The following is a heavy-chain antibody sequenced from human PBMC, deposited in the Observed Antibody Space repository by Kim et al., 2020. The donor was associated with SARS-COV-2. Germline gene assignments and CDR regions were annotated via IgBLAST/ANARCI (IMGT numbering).Heavy chain of an antibody. CDR2: INPNSGGT. V-gene: IGHV1-2*06. CDR3: ARLRGDCSSTSCFRLGAFDI. CDR1: GYTFTGYY. J-gene: IGHJ3*02. D-gene: IGHD2-2*01. Sequence: ASVKVSCKASGYTFTGYYMHWVRQAPGQGLEWMGRINPNSGGTNYAQKFQGRVTMTRDTSISTAYMELSRLRSDDTAVYYCARLRGDCSSTSCFRLGAFDIWGQGTMVTVSS.